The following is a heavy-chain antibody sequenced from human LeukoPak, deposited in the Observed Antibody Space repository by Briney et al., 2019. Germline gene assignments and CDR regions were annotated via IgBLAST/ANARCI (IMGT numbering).Heavy chain of an antibody. CDR1: GYTFTSYY. J-gene: IGHJ5*02. Sequence: ASEKVSCKASGYTFTSYYMHWVRQAPGQGLEWMGIINPSGGSTSYAQKFQGRVNMTRDMSTSTVYMELSSLRSEDTAVYYCARDARPPDCSGGSCYGIINWFDPWGQGTLVTVSS. CDR3: ARDARPPDCSGGSCYGIINWFDP. V-gene: IGHV1-46*01. D-gene: IGHD2-15*01. CDR2: INPSGGST.